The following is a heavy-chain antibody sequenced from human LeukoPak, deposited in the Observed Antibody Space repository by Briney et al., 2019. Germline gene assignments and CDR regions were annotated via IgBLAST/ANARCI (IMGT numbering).Heavy chain of an antibody. CDR2: VWYDGRYK. V-gene: IGHV3-33*01. D-gene: IGHD3-22*01. Sequence: GRSLRLSCAASGFTFSSYGMHWVRQAPGKGLEWVAVVWYDGRYKYYADSVKGRFTISRDNLKNTLYLQMNSLRAEDTAVYYCAIDSDNSGYYYSTSFDYWGQGTLVTVSS. CDR3: AIDSDNSGYYYSTSFDY. CDR1: GFTFSSYG. J-gene: IGHJ4*02.